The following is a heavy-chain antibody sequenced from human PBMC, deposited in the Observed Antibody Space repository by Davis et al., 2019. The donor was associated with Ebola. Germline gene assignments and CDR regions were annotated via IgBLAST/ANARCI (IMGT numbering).Heavy chain of an antibody. Sequence: PSETLSLTCTVSGGSISSSSYYWGWIRQPPGKGLEWIGSIYYSGSTYYNPSLKSRVTISVDTSKNQFSLKLSSVTAADTAVYYCARQGCGGSCYRYYYYYYGMDVWGQGTTVTVSS. CDR3: ARQGCGGSCYRYYYYYYGMDV. V-gene: IGHV4-39*01. D-gene: IGHD2-15*01. J-gene: IGHJ6*02. CDR2: IYYSGST. CDR1: GGSISSSSYY.